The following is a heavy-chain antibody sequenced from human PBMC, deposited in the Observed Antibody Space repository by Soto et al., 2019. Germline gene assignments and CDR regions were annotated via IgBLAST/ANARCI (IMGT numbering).Heavy chain of an antibody. V-gene: IGHV2-5*02. CDR2: IYWDNDR. J-gene: IGHJ5*02. D-gene: IGHD1-26*01. CDR1: GFSLSNSGVG. CDR3: AHRASSTLSWVVGWFDP. Sequence: QITLKESGPTLVEPTETLTLTCSFSGFSLSNSGVGVGWFRQAPGKALECLAIIYWDNDRRYNPSLKNRLSIAEDTSSHQVVLTMTYMEPEDTGAYYCAHRASSTLSWVVGWFDPWGKAAQVTVSP.